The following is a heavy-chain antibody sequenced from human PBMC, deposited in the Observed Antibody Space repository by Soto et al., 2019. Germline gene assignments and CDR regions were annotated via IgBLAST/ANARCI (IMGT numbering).Heavy chain of an antibody. V-gene: IGHV4-34*02. CDR2: INHRGTT. CDR1: GVSFSDHF. J-gene: IGHJ6*02. D-gene: IGHD4-17*01. CDR3: VRGNRAVTQGGGKFYYYGYGMDV. Sequence: QGQLQQWGAGLLKPSETLSLTCAVYGVSFSDHFCRWIRQSPGKGGEWIGEINHRGTTKYKSALRSRVSISLDTCKNLFALRRNSVTDAATAVYLCVRGNRAVTQGGGKFYYYGYGMDVWGPGTTVTVSS.